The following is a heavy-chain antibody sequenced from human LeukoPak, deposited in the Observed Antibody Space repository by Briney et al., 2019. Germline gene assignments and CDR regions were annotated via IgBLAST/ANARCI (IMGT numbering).Heavy chain of an antibody. CDR2: IRYDGSNK. CDR3: AKRLIAGFDY. CDR1: GFAVSSYG. D-gene: IGHD3-16*01. Sequence: GGSLRLSCAASGFAVSSYGMHWVRQAPGKGLEWVAFIRYDGSNKYYADSVKGRFTISRDDSKNTLYLQMNSLRAEDTAVYYCAKRLIAGFDYWGQGTLVTVSS. V-gene: IGHV3-30*02. J-gene: IGHJ4*02.